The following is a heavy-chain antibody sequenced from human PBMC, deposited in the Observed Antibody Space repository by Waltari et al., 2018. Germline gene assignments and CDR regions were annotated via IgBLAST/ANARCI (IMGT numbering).Heavy chain of an antibody. CDR2: INGDGYGI. J-gene: IGHJ4*02. CDR3: ARKGGRGYTYGPFYFDY. D-gene: IGHD5-18*01. CDR1: GFTFSEYW. V-gene: IGHV3-74*03. Sequence: EVQVVEAGGDLVQPGGSLRLSCVASGFTFSEYWMPWVRQVPGKGREWVSRINGDGYGITYSDSVQGRFTISRDNTKNTVYLQLNSLRVEDTAVYYCARKGGRGYTYGPFYFDYWGRGTLVTVSS.